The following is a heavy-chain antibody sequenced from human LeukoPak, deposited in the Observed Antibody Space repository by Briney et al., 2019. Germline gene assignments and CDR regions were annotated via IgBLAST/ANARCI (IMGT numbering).Heavy chain of an antibody. D-gene: IGHD3-10*01. CDR1: GFTFSTYT. CDR2: IGGDGGGGT. V-gene: IGHV3-23*01. J-gene: IGHJ4*02. Sequence: GGSLRLSCAASGFTFSTYTMAWVRQAPGGGPEWVSGIGGDGGGGTFYADSVRGRFAISRDNSRNTLYLQMNSLRVEDTAVYYCLKDFGRNLGGPGYWGRGTLVTVSP. CDR3: LKDFGRNLGGPGY.